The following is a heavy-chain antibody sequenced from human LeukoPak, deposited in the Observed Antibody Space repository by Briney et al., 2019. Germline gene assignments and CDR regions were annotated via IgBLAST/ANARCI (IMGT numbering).Heavy chain of an antibody. D-gene: IGHD3-22*01. Sequence: TSQTLPLTCTVSGGSISSGGYYWSWIRQPPGKGLEWIGYIYHSGSTYYNPSLKSRVTISVDRSKNQFSLKLSSVTAADTAVYYCARGHSSGYYTLNWYFDLWGRGTLVTVSS. CDR2: IYHSGST. J-gene: IGHJ2*01. V-gene: IGHV4-30-2*01. CDR3: ARGHSSGYYTLNWYFDL. CDR1: GGSISSGGYY.